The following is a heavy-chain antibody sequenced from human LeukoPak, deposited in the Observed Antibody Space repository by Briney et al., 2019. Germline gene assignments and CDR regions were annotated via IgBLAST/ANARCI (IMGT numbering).Heavy chain of an antibody. CDR1: GFTFSNAW. CDR3: AKDATPALGTVYMDV. V-gene: IGHV3-11*04. D-gene: IGHD6-13*01. J-gene: IGHJ6*03. Sequence: GGSLRLSCAASGFTFSNAWMSWVRQAPGKGLEWISHISNFGDIIHYADSVEGRFTISRDNDKNSIYLQMNSLRAEDTAVYYCAKDATPALGTVYMDVWGKGTTVTISS. CDR2: ISNFGDII.